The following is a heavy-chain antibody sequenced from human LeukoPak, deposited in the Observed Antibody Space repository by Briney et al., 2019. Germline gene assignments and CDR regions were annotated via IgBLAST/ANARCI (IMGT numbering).Heavy chain of an antibody. CDR2: IYYSGST. D-gene: IGHD6-19*01. J-gene: IGHJ4*02. Sequence: PSETLSLTCTFSGGSISSSSYYWGWIRQPPEKALEWIGCIYYSGSTYYNPSLKSRVTISVDTSKNQFSLKLSSVTAADTAVYYCARRGGIAVHWGQGTLVTVSS. CDR1: GGSISSSSYY. CDR3: ARRGGIAVH. V-gene: IGHV4-39*01.